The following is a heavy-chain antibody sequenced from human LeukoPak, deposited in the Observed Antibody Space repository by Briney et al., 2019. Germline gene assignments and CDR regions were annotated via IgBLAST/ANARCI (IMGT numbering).Heavy chain of an antibody. Sequence: GESPKISCKGSGYSFTSYWIGWVRQMPGKGLEWMGIIYPGDSDTRYSPSFQGQVTISADKSISTAYLQWSSLKASDTAMYYCARHVYSSSWYVSNWFDPWGQGTLVTVSS. CDR3: ARHVYSSSWYVSNWFDP. D-gene: IGHD6-13*01. J-gene: IGHJ5*02. CDR1: GYSFTSYW. CDR2: IYPGDSDT. V-gene: IGHV5-51*01.